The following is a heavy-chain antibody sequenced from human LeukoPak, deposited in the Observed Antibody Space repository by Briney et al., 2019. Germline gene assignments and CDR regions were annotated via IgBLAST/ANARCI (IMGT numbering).Heavy chain of an antibody. CDR2: IYHSGST. J-gene: IGHJ4*02. V-gene: IGHV4-38-2*02. CDR3: AREGVGAISYRSDGFDY. D-gene: IGHD1-26*01. CDR1: GYSISSGYY. Sequence: SETLSLTCTVSGYSISSGYYWGWIRQPPGKGLEWIGSIYHSGSTYYNPSLKSRVTISVDTSKNQFSLKLSSVTAADTAVYYCAREGVGAISYRSDGFDYWGQGTLVTVSS.